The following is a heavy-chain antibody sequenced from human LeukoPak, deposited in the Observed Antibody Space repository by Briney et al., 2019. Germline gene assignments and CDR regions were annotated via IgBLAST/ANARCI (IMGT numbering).Heavy chain of an antibody. Sequence: PSETLSLTCAVYGGSFSGYYWSWIRQPPGKGLEWIGEINHSGSTNYNPSLKSRVTISVDTSKNQFPLKLSSVTAADTAVYYCARGYSYYDSSGYYSWGQGTLVTVSS. CDR2: INHSGST. CDR3: ARGYSYYDSSGYYS. CDR1: GGSFSGYY. V-gene: IGHV4-34*01. J-gene: IGHJ4*02. D-gene: IGHD3-22*01.